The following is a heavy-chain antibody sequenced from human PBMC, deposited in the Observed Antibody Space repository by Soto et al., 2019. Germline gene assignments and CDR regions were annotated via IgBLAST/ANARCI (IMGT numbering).Heavy chain of an antibody. J-gene: IGHJ6*02. CDR2: INSDGSTS. D-gene: IGHD3-10*01. V-gene: IGHV3-74*01. Sequence: EVQLVESGGGLVQPGGSLRLSCAVSGFTFSTYRMHWVRQAPGKGLVWVSRINSDGSTSTYADSVKGRFTISRDNAKNTLYLQMNSLRGEDTAVYYCVRDRDTYGSGFLDVWGQGTTVTVSS. CDR1: GFTFSTYR. CDR3: VRDRDTYGSGFLDV.